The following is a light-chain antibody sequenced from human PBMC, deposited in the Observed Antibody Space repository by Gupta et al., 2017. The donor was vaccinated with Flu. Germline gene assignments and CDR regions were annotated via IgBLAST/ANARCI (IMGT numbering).Light chain of an antibody. J-gene: IGKJ4*01. CDR1: QSVSSSY. CDR2: GAS. CDR3: QKYGSS. V-gene: IGKV3-20*01. Sequence: QSPGPLSLSQGERATLSCRASQSVSSSYLAWYQQKPGQAPRLLIYGASSRATGIPDRFSGSGSGTDFTLTISRLEPEDFAVYYCQKYGSSFGGGTKVEIK.